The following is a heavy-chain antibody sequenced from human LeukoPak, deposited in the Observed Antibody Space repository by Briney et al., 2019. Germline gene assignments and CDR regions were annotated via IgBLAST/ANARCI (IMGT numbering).Heavy chain of an antibody. CDR3: ARVDSSGYYYYNSDY. CDR1: GFTFSSYA. J-gene: IGHJ4*02. V-gene: IGHV3-30*04. Sequence: PGRSLRLSCAASGFTFSSYAMHWVRQAPGKGLEWVAVISYDGSNKYYADSVKGRFTISRDNSKNTLYLQMNSLRAEDTAVYYCARVDSSGYYYYNSDYWGQGTLVTVSS. CDR2: ISYDGSNK. D-gene: IGHD3-22*01.